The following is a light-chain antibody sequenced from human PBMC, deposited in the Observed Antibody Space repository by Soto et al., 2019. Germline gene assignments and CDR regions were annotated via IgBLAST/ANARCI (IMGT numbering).Light chain of an antibody. CDR3: QQVDSYPTT. CDR2: AAS. Sequence: IPLTQSPSSLSSSAGDRVTITCKAREDLTSFLAWYQQNPGKAPKLLIYAASTLQSGIPSRFSVTRSCTDFNLTISSLLPKDFPTAYGQQVDSYPTTSGQGT. J-gene: IGKJ5*01. CDR1: EDLTSF. V-gene: IGKV1-9*01.